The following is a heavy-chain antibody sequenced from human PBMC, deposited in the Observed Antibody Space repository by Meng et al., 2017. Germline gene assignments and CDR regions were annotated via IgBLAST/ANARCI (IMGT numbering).Heavy chain of an antibody. CDR3: AKDEGGSYYGIED. V-gene: IGHV3-43D*03. Sequence: GESLKISCAASGFTFDDYAMHWVRQAPGKGLEWVSLISWDGGSTYYADSVKGRFTISRDNSKNSLYLQMNSLRAEDTALYYCAKDEGGSYYGIEDWGQGTLVTVSS. D-gene: IGHD1-26*01. CDR2: ISWDGGST. CDR1: GFTFDDYA. J-gene: IGHJ4*02.